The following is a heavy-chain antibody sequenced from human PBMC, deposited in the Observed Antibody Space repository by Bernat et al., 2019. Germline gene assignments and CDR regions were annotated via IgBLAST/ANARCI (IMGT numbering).Heavy chain of an antibody. V-gene: IGHV3-23*01. J-gene: IGHJ4*02. CDR3: AKDRELVDH. CDR2: IICSGDST. D-gene: IGHD1-26*01. Sequence: EVQLLESGGGLVRPGGSLRPSCAASGFTFTSYAMSWVRQVPGKGLAWVSAIICSGDSTCSAHSVKGRFTISRDNYKNTLYLQMNSLRAEDTAVYFCAKDRELVDHWGQGTLVTVSS. CDR1: GFTFTSYA.